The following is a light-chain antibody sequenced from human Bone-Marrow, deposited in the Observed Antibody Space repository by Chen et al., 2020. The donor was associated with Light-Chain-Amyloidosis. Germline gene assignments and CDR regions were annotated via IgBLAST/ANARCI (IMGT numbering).Light chain of an antibody. V-gene: IGLV3-21*02. CDR1: NIGSTS. J-gene: IGLJ3*02. CDR2: DDS. Sequence: SYVLTQPSSVSVAPGQTATIACGGNNIGSTSVHWYQQTPGQAPLLVVYDDSDRPSGIPERLSGSHSGNTTTLTISRVEAGDEAEYYCQVWDRSSDRPVFGGGTKLPVL. CDR3: QVWDRSSDRPV.